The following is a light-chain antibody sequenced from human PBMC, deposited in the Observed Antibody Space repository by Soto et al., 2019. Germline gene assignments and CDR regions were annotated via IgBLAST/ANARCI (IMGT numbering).Light chain of an antibody. CDR1: QSVSSY. V-gene: IGKV3-11*01. CDR2: DAS. CDR3: QQRSNWPPN. Sequence: EIAMTQSPATLSLSPVERATLSCRASQSVSSYLAWYQQKPGQAPRLLIYDASNRATGIPARFSGSGSGTDFTLTISSLEPEDFAVYYCQQRSNWPPNFGGGTKVEIK. J-gene: IGKJ4*01.